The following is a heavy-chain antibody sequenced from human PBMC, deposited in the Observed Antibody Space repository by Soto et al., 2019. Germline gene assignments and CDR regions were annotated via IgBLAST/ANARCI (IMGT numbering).Heavy chain of an antibody. CDR3: ARGHEYGGNSDAFDI. CDR2: ILPVFGTA. Sequence: QVHLVQSGAEVKKPGSSVKVSCKASGGTFSTSSINWLRQAPGQRPEWMGNILPVFGTADYAQKFRDRVTXTAXXSXHTAYMELRSLFSEDAAVYYCARGHEYGGNSDAFDIWGQGTVVTVSS. J-gene: IGHJ3*02. CDR1: GGTFSTSS. V-gene: IGHV1-69*15. D-gene: IGHD4-17*01.